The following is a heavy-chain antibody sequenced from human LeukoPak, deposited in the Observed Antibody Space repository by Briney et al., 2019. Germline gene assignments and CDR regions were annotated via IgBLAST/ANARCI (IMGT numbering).Heavy chain of an antibody. J-gene: IGHJ1*01. CDR3: AMSRHYYDSSGCPADH. V-gene: IGHV3-9*01. CDR2: ISWNSGSI. CDR1: GFTFDDYA. Sequence: TGGSLRLSCAASGFTFDDYAMHWVRQAPGKGLEWVSGISWNSGSIGYADSVKGRFTISRDNAKNSLYLQMNSLRAEDTALYYCAMSRHYYDSSGCPADHWGQGTLVTVSS. D-gene: IGHD3-22*01.